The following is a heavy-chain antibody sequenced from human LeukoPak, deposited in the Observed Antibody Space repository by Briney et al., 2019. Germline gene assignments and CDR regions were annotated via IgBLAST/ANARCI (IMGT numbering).Heavy chain of an antibody. D-gene: IGHD5-12*01. V-gene: IGHV3-48*03. CDR3: ARLGYGNFDP. CDR1: GFTFSSYE. Sequence: GGSLRLSCAASGFTFSSYEMNWVRQAPGKGLEWVSYISSSGSTIYYADSVEGRFTISRDNAKNSLYLQMNSLRAEDTAVYYCARLGYGNFDPWGQGTLVTVSS. J-gene: IGHJ5*02. CDR2: ISSSGSTI.